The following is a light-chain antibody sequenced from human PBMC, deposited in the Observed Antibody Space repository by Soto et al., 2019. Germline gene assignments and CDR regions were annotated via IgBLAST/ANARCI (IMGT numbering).Light chain of an antibody. Sequence: DIQMSQSPSTLSASLGDSVTIXXRASQNIERWLAWYQQKPGKAPKLXLYEVSSLERGVPSRFSGSGAGTEFILTINGLQPDDFATYFCQQFKSGTWTFGQGTKVDIK. CDR3: QQFKSGTWT. CDR1: QNIERW. J-gene: IGKJ1*01. CDR2: EVS. V-gene: IGKV1-5*01.